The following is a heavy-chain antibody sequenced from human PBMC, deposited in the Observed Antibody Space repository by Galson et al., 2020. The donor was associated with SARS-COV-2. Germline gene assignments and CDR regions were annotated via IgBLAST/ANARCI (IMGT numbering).Heavy chain of an antibody. D-gene: IGHD1-26*01. J-gene: IGHJ4*02. V-gene: IGHV3-30*16. CDR1: GFSISTFA. Sequence: GGSLRLSCAASGFSISTFAMNWVRQAPGQGLEWMALISNDGTTKYHADSVKGRFTVSRDNSKNTLYLQMNSLRLEDTAVYFCARGWELLDYWGQGTLVTVSS. CDR2: ISNDGTTK. CDR3: ARGWELLDY.